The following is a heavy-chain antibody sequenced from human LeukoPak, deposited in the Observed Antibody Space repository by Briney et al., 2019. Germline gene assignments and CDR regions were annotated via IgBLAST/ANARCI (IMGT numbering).Heavy chain of an antibody. CDR2: IRYDGSTK. Sequence: PGGSLRLSCAASGFTFSSHGMHWVRQAPGKGLEWVAFIRYDGSTKYYADSVKGRFTISRDNSKNTLYLQMNSLRGEDTAVYYCASDGSYTSGSPRFDCWGQGTLVTLSS. CDR1: GFTFSSHG. V-gene: IGHV3-30*02. D-gene: IGHD3-10*01. J-gene: IGHJ4*02. CDR3: ASDGSYTSGSPRFDC.